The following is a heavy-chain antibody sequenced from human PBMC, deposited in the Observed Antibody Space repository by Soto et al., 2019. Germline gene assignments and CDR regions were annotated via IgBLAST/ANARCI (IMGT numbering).Heavy chain of an antibody. CDR1: GGSSSSYY. CDR2: IYYSGST. CDR3: ARFFSRSWSVYYNGAFDSFDI. V-gene: IGHV4-59*08. D-gene: IGHD3-3*01. J-gene: IGHJ3*02. Sequence: SETLSLTCTVSGGSSSSYYWSWIRQPTGKGLEWIGYIYYSGSTNYNPSLKSRVTISVDTSKNQFSLKLSSVTAADTAVYYCARFFSRSWSVYYNGAFDSFDIWGQGTMVTVSS.